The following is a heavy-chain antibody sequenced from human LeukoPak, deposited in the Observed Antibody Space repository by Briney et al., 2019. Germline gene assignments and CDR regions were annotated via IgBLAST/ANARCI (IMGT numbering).Heavy chain of an antibody. CDR2: INTNTGTP. J-gene: IGHJ4*02. Sequence: ASVKVSCKASGYTFTGYYMHWVRQAPGQGLEWMGWINTNTGTPTYAQGFTGRFVFSLDTSVSTAYLQISSLKAEDTAVYYCARRDRIVGAPYRGQGTLVTVSS. CDR3: ARRDRIVGAPY. CDR1: GYTFTGYY. V-gene: IGHV7-4-1*02. D-gene: IGHD1-26*01.